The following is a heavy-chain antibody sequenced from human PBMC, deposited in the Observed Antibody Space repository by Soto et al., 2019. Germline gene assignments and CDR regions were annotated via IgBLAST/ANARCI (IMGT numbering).Heavy chain of an antibody. CDR3: VRDFRSSDF. V-gene: IGHV3-74*01. J-gene: IGHJ4*02. Sequence: GGSLRLSCAASGFTFSNYWIHWVRQAPGKGPMWVSRINGVGTYTNYADSVRGRFSIPRDNSENAVYLQMNSLRAEDTAMYYCVRDFRSSDFWGQGTPVTVSS. CDR1: GFTFSNYW. D-gene: IGHD3-3*01. CDR2: INGVGTYT.